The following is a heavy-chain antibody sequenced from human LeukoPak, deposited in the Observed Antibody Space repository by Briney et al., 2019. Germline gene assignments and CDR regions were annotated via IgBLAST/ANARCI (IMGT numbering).Heavy chain of an antibody. V-gene: IGHV3-66*01. CDR3: ARDRALYAFDI. CDR2: IYSDGST. D-gene: IGHD2-2*01. CDR1: GFTVRNNY. J-gene: IGHJ3*02. Sequence: PGGSLRLSCAASGFTVRNNYMSWVRQAPGKGLEWVSVIYSDGSTYYADSVKGRFTISRDNSKNALYLQMNSLRAEDTAVYHCARDRALYAFDIWGQGTMVTVSS.